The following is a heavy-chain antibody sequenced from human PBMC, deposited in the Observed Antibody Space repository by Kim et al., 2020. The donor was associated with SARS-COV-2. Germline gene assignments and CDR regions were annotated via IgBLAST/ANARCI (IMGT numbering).Heavy chain of an antibody. J-gene: IGHJ6*02. CDR2: IWFDGSNA. Sequence: GGSLRLSCTTSGFTFKNYGMHWVRQAPGKGLEWVAVIWFDGSNAFYEDSLKGRFTISRDNFKNILYLHMNSLRAEDTAVYYCAKAGSVGTYYYYGXDVWGQGTTVTVSS. D-gene: IGHD7-27*01. CDR3: AKAGSVGTYYYYGXDV. CDR1: GFTFKNYG. V-gene: IGHV3-33*06.